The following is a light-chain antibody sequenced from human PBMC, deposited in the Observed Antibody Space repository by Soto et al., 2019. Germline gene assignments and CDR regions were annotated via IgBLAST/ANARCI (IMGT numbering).Light chain of an antibody. J-gene: IGKJ1*01. Sequence: EIQMIQSLSSLSASVGDRITITYRASQGISNYLAWYQQKPGKVPKLLIYAASTLQSGVPSRFSGSGSGTDFTLTISSLQPEDVATYYCQKYNSAPRTFGQGTKV. CDR3: QKYNSAPRT. V-gene: IGKV1-27*01. CDR2: AAS. CDR1: QGISNY.